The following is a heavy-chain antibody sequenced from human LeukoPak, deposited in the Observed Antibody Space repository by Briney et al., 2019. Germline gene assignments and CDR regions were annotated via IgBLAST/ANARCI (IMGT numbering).Heavy chain of an antibody. J-gene: IGHJ4*02. V-gene: IGHV1-2*02. CDR2: INPNSGGT. CDR1: GYTFTGYY. Sequence: ASVKVSCKASGYTFTGYYMHWVRQAPGQGLEWMGWINPNSGGTNYPQKFQGRVTMTRDTSISTAYMELSRLRSDDTAVYYCGSVGATNSWDYWGQGTLVTVSS. D-gene: IGHD1-26*01. CDR3: GSVGATNSWDY.